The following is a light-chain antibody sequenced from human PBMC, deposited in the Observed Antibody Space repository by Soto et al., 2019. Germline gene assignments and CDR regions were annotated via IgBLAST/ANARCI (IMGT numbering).Light chain of an antibody. Sequence: SYELTQPPSVSATPGQTASITCSGDRLGDKYACWYQQKSGQSPVVVIYQDSKRPSGIPERFSGSNSGNTATLTISETQAMDEADYYCQAWDRSTVVFGGGTKLTVL. CDR1: RLGDKY. V-gene: IGLV3-1*01. CDR2: QDS. CDR3: QAWDRSTVV. J-gene: IGLJ2*01.